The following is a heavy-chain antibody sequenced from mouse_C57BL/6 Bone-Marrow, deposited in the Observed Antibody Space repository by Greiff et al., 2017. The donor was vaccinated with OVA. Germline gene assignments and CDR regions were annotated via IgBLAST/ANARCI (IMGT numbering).Heavy chain of an antibody. Sequence: DVKLVESGGGLVKPGGSLKLSCAASGFTFSSYAMSWVRQTPEKRLEWVATISDGGSYTYYPDNVKGRFTISRDNAKNNLYLQMSHLKSEDTAMYYCARVVLFWDYWGQGTTLTVSS. CDR1: GFTFSSYA. CDR3: ARVVLFWDY. J-gene: IGHJ2*01. V-gene: IGHV5-4*03. CDR2: ISDGGSYT.